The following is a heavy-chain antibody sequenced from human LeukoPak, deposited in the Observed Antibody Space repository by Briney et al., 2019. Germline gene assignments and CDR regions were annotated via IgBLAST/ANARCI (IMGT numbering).Heavy chain of an antibody. D-gene: IGHD1-26*01. Sequence: PGGSLRLSCAASGFTFSNAWMSWVRQAPGKGPEWVGRIKSKSDGGTADYAAPVKGRFTISRDDSKATLDLQMNSLKAEDTAVYYCTTISASVLGESFDYWGQGTLVTVSS. J-gene: IGHJ4*02. CDR3: TTISASVLGESFDY. CDR2: IKSKSDGGTA. CDR1: GFTFSNAW. V-gene: IGHV3-15*01.